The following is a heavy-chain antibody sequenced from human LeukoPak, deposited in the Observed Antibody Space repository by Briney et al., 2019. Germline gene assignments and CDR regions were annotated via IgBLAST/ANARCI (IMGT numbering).Heavy chain of an antibody. J-gene: IGHJ4*02. Sequence: PGGSLRLSCAASGFIFSNAWMSWVRQAPGKGLEWVGRIKSKTDGGTTDYAAPVKGRFTISRDDSKNTLYLQMNSLRTGDTAVYYCTTDTRIVGATGFDYWGQGTLVTVSS. CDR2: IKSKTDGGTT. V-gene: IGHV3-15*01. CDR3: TTDTRIVGATGFDY. CDR1: GFIFSNAW. D-gene: IGHD1-26*01.